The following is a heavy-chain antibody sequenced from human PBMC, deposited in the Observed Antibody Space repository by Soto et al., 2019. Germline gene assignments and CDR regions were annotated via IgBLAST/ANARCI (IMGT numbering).Heavy chain of an antibody. CDR2: IYGGDSDT. CDR1: GYSFYNYW. D-gene: IGHD2-2*01. CDR3: ARSLYAGYCSSTSCSTTYFYFYYPVDV. J-gene: IGHJ6*02. Sequence: GESLKISCKGSGYSFYNYWIGWVRQTPGKGLEWMGIIYGGDSDTRYSPSFQGQVILSADKSLSTAYLQWTSLEASDTAVYYCARSLYAGYCSSTSCSTTYFYFYYPVDVWGQGXTVTVYS. V-gene: IGHV5-51*01.